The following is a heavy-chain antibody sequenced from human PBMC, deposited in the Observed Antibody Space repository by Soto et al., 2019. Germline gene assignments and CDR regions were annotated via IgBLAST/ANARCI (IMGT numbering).Heavy chain of an antibody. CDR3: AKDLLLWFGNFDY. D-gene: IGHD3-10*01. V-gene: IGHV3-23*01. Sequence: EVQLLESGGGLVQPGGSLRLSCAASGFTFSSYAMSWVRQAPGKGLEWVSAISGSGGSTYYADSVKGRFTISRDNSKNTMYLQMNRLRAEDTAVYYCAKDLLLWFGNFDYWGQGTLVTVSS. J-gene: IGHJ4*02. CDR1: GFTFSSYA. CDR2: ISGSGGST.